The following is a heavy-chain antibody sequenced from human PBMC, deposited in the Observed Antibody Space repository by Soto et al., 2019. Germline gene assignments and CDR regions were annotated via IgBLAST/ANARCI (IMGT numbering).Heavy chain of an antibody. CDR3: ARDLTFEYFDY. CDR2: ISYDGSNK. V-gene: IGHV3-30-3*01. Sequence: QVQLVESGGGVVQPGRSLRLSCAASGFTFSSYAMHWVRQAPGKGLEWVAVISYDGSNKYYADSVKGRFTISRDNSKNTLYLQMNSLRAEDTAVYYCARDLTFEYFDYWGQGTLVTVSS. D-gene: IGHD3-9*01. J-gene: IGHJ4*02. CDR1: GFTFSSYA.